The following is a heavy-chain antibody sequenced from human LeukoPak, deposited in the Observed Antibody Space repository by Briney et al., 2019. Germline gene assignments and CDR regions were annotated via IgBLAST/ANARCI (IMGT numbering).Heavy chain of an antibody. J-gene: IGHJ4*02. Sequence: GGSLRLPCAASGFTVSSNYMSWVRQAPGKGLEWVSVIYSGGSTYYADSVKGRFTISRDNSKNTLYLQMNSLRAEDTAVYYCARVLKWGSHYFDYWGQGTLVTVSS. D-gene: IGHD7-27*01. CDR2: IYSGGST. V-gene: IGHV3-53*01. CDR1: GFTVSSNY. CDR3: ARVLKWGSHYFDY.